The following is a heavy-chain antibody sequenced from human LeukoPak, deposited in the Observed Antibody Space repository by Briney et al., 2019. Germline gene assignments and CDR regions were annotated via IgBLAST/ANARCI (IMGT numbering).Heavy chain of an antibody. CDR1: GVTVSSNY. CDR2: IYSDGST. D-gene: IGHD2-2*01. Sequence: GGSLRLSCAASGVTVSSNYMSWVRQAPGKGLEWVSSIYSDGSTYYADSVKGRFTISRDYSKNTLYLQMMSLRAEDTAIYYYGLHCTSTRCYRGYYYMDFWGKGTTVTVSS. J-gene: IGHJ6*03. V-gene: IGHV3-53*01. CDR3: GLHCTSTRCYRGYYYMDF.